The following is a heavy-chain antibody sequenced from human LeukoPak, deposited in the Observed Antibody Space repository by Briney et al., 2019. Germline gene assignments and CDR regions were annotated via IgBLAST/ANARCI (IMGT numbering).Heavy chain of an antibody. CDR1: GGSISSYY. V-gene: IGHV4-59*08. Sequence: PSETLSLTCTVSGGSISSYYWSWIRQPPGKGLRGIGYIYYSGSTNYNPSLKSRVTISVDTSKNQFSLKLSSVTAADTAVYYCARLKGVLGAFDIWGQGTMVTVSS. CDR3: ARLKGVLGAFDI. CDR2: IYYSGST. J-gene: IGHJ3*02. D-gene: IGHD2-8*01.